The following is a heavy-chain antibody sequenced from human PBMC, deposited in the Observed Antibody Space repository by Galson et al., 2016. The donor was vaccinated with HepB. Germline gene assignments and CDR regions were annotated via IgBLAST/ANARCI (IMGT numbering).Heavy chain of an antibody. CDR2: VYFTGST. J-gene: IGHJ4*02. CDR1: GGAITTYY. V-gene: IGHV4-59*01. Sequence: SETLSLTCTVSGGAITTYYWSWIRQPPGKGLEWIGYVYFTGSTNYNPSFQGRVTMSIDTPKYQFSLKLTSVTASDTAVYFCASTGVSSGWQAADYWGQGTLVTVAS. D-gene: IGHD6-19*01. CDR3: ASTGVSSGWQAADY.